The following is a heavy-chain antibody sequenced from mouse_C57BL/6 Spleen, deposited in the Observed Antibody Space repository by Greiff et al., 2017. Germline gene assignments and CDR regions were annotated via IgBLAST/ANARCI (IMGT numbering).Heavy chain of an antibody. Sequence: VQLQESGAELVRPGASVTLSCKASGYTFTDYEMHWVKQTPVHGLEWIGAIDPETGGTAYNQKFKGKAILTADKSSSTAYMELRSLTSEDSAVYYCTRYGTTVVAFDYWGQGTTLTVSS. V-gene: IGHV1-15*01. D-gene: IGHD1-1*01. CDR1: GYTFTDYE. CDR2: IDPETGGT. J-gene: IGHJ2*01. CDR3: TRYGTTVVAFDY.